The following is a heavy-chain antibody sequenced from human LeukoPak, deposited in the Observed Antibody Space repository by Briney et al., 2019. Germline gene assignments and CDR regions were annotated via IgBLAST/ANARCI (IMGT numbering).Heavy chain of an antibody. Sequence: GASVEVSCKASGYTFTSYDINWVRQATGQGLEWVGWMNPKSGNTGYAQKFQGKVTMTRDTSISTAYMEVSSLTFEDTAIYYCARVNGLPDYWGQGTLVTVSS. CDR1: GYTFTSYD. CDR2: MNPKSGNT. J-gene: IGHJ4*02. CDR3: ARVNGLPDY. D-gene: IGHD2-8*01. V-gene: IGHV1-8*01.